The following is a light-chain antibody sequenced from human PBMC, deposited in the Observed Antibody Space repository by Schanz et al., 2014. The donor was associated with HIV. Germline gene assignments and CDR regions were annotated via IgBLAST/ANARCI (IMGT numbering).Light chain of an antibody. CDR1: QSISTY. V-gene: IGKV1-39*01. CDR2: AAS. J-gene: IGKJ4*01. Sequence: DIQMTQSPSSLSASIRDRVTITCRASQSISTYLNWYQQKPGKAPKLLIYAASSLQSGVPSRFSGSGSGTDFTLTISSLRPEDFATYYCQQSYSLPFTFGGGTKVEIK. CDR3: QQSYSLPFT.